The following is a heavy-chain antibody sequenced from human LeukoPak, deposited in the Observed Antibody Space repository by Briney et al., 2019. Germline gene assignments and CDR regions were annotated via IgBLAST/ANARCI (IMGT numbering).Heavy chain of an antibody. V-gene: IGHV3-33*01. CDR1: GFTFSSYG. CDR3: ARDSRGTVLLWFGELLNYFDY. CDR2: ICYDGSNK. J-gene: IGHJ4*02. D-gene: IGHD3-10*01. Sequence: GGSLRLSCAASGFTFSSYGMHWVRQAPGKGLEWVAVICYDGSNKYYADSVKGRFTISRGNSKNTLYLQMNSLRAEDTAVYYCARDSRGTVLLWFGELLNYFDYWGQGTLVTVSS.